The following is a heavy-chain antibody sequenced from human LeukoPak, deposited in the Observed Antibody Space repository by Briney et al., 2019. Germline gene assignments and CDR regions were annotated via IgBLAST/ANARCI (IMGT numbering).Heavy chain of an antibody. CDR1: GYTFTSYY. V-gene: IGHV1-46*01. CDR3: ARGGVRTGIQLWEFGY. CDR2: INPSGGST. Sequence: ASVKVSCKASGYTFTSYYMHWVRQAPGQGLEWMGIINPSGGSTSYAQKFQGRVTMTRDTSTSTVYMELSSPRSEDTAVYYCARGGVRTGIQLWEFGYWGQGTLVTVSS. D-gene: IGHD5-18*01. J-gene: IGHJ4*02.